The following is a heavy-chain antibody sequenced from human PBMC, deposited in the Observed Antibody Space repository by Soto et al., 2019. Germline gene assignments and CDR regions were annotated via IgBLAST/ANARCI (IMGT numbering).Heavy chain of an antibody. V-gene: IGHV4-34*01. CDR1: GGSFSGYY. CDR3: ARGGVVPLNWFDP. CDR2: INHSGST. Sequence: QVQLQQWGAGLLKPSETLSLTCAVYGGSFSGYYWSWIRQPPGKGLEWIGVINHSGSTNYNPSLKSRVTISVDTSKNQFSLKLSSVTAADTAVYYCARGGVVPLNWFDPWGQGTLVTVSS. J-gene: IGHJ5*02. D-gene: IGHD2-2*01.